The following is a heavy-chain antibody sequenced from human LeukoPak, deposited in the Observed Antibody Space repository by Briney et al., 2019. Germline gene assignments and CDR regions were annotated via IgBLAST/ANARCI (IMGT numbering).Heavy chain of an antibody. V-gene: IGHV3-21*01. D-gene: IGHD2-2*01. CDR1: GFTFSSYS. Sequence: GGSLRLSCAASGFTFSSYSMNWVRQAPGKGLEWVSSISSSSSYIYYADSVKGRFTIPRDNAKNSLYLQMNSLRAEDTAVYYCARDFTDVVVPAADAFDIWGQGTMVTVSS. CDR3: ARDFTDVVVPAADAFDI. J-gene: IGHJ3*02. CDR2: ISSSSSYI.